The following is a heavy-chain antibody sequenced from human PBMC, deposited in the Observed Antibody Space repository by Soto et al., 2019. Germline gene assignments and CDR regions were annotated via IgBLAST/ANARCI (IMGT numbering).Heavy chain of an antibody. CDR2: ISSSGLTT. J-gene: IGHJ5*01. V-gene: IGHV3-48*04. CDR3: ARYGTRGDW. CDR1: GFTFSSYW. D-gene: IGHD3-10*01. Sequence: PGGSLRLSCAASGFTFSSYWMHWVRKAPGKGLEWVSYISSSGLTTYYADFAEGRFTISRDNAKDSLYLHLNSLRVGDTAVYYCARYGTRGDWWGLGTQVTVSS.